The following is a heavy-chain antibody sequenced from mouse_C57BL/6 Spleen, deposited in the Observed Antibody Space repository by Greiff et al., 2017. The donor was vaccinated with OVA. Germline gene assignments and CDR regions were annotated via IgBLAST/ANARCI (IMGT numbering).Heavy chain of an antibody. CDR1: GYTFTDYY. V-gene: IGHV1-26*01. D-gene: IGHD2-4*01. Sequence: VQLQQSGPELVKPGASVKISCKASGYTFTDYYMNWVKQSHGKSLEWIGDINPNNGGTSYNQKFKGKATLTVDKSSSTAYMELRSLTSEDSAVYYCARGDYDYGKVWFAYWGQGTLVTVSA. J-gene: IGHJ3*01. CDR2: INPNNGGT. CDR3: ARGDYDYGKVWFAY.